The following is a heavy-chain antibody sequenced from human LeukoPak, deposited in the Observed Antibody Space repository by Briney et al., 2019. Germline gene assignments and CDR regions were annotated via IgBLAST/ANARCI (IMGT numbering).Heavy chain of an antibody. J-gene: IGHJ6*02. V-gene: IGHV4-4*07. CDR2: IYTSGST. CDR3: ARDTHYDYVWGSYPPYYYYGMDV. CDR1: GGSFSGYY. D-gene: IGHD3-16*02. Sequence: PSETLSLTCAVYGGSFSGYYWSWIRQPAGKGLEWIGRIYTSGSTNYNPSLKSRVTMSVDASKNQFSLKLSSVTAADTAVYYCARDTHYDYVWGSYPPYYYYGMDVWGQGTTVTVSS.